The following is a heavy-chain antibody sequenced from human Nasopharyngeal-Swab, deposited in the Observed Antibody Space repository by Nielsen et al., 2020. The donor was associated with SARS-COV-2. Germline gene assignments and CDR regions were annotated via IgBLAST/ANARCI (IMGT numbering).Heavy chain of an antibody. V-gene: IGHV3-23*01. J-gene: IGHJ4*02. D-gene: IGHD6-19*01. CDR2: ISGSGGST. Sequence: RQPPGKGLEWVSAISGSGGSTYYADSVKGRFTISRDNSKNTLYLQMNSLRAEDTAVYYCAKLDSSGWLLFDYWGQGTLVTVSS. CDR3: AKLDSSGWLLFDY.